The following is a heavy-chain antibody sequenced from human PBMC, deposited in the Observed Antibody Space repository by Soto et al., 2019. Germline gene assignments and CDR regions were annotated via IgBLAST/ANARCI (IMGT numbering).Heavy chain of an antibody. J-gene: IGHJ4*02. Sequence: PGGSLRLSCAASGFTFSSYSMNWVRQAPGKGLEWVSYISSSSSTIYYADSVKGRFTISRDNAKNSLYLQMNSLRDEDTAVYYCVLTAGMSSGLRPIDYWGQGTLVTVSS. CDR1: GFTFSSYS. V-gene: IGHV3-48*02. CDR2: ISSSSSTI. CDR3: VLTAGMSSGLRPIDY. D-gene: IGHD6-19*01.